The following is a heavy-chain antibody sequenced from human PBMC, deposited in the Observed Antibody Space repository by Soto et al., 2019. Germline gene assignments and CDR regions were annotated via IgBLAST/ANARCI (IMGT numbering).Heavy chain of an antibody. CDR3: AKDSTPRTIFRVVSFGMDV. CDR1: GFTFRNYG. D-gene: IGHD3-3*01. Sequence: QVQLVESGGGVVQPGRSLRLSCAASGFTFRNYGMHWVRQAPGKGLEWVAIISYDGSNKVYADSVKGRFTISRDNSENTLYVQMNSLTVEDTAVYYCAKDSTPRTIFRVVSFGMDVWGQGTTVTVSS. CDR2: ISYDGSNK. J-gene: IGHJ6*02. V-gene: IGHV3-30*18.